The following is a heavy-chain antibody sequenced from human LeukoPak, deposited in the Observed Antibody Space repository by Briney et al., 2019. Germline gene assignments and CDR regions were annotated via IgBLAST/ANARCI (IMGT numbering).Heavy chain of an antibody. CDR2: ISSSDSTI. Sequence: GSLRLSCAASGFTFSDYYMSWMRQAPGKGLEWVSYISSSDSTIYYADSVKGRFTISRDNAKNSLYLQMNSLRAEDTAVYYCARDGAPMRTVTTDYDDYWGQGTLVTVSS. J-gene: IGHJ4*02. CDR3: ARDGAPMRTVTTDYDDY. V-gene: IGHV3-11*04. CDR1: GFTFSDYY. D-gene: IGHD4-17*01.